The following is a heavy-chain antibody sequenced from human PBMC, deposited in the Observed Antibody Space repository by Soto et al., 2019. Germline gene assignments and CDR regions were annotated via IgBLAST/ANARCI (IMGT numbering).Heavy chain of an antibody. CDR3: ARGRYGDY. CDR2: ISAHNGTT. CDR1: GYAFTTYG. V-gene: IGHV1-18*01. Sequence: QVHLVQSGAEVKKPGASVKVSCQGSGYAFTTYGITWVRQAPGQGLEWMGWISAHNGTTNYAQKLQGRVTVTRDTSTITAYMELRSLRYDDTAVYYCARGRYGDYWGQGALVTVSS. J-gene: IGHJ4*02. D-gene: IGHD1-1*01.